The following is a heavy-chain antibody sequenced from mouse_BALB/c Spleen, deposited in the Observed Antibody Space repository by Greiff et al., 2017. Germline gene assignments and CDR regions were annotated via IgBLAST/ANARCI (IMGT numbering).Heavy chain of an antibody. V-gene: IGHV1S137*01. J-gene: IGHJ2*01. CDR1: GYTFTDYA. CDR2: ISTYYGDA. Sequence: VQLQQSGAELVRPGVSVKISCKGSGYTFTDYAMHWVKQSHAKSLEWIGVISTYYGDASYNQKFKGKATMTVDKSSSTAYMELARLTSEDSAIYYCARGGPYFDYWGQGTTLTVAS. CDR3: ARGGPYFDY.